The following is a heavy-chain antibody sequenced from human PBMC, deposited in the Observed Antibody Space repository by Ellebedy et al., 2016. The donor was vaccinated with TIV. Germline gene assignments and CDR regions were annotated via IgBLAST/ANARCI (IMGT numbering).Heavy chain of an antibody. CDR1: GFTFNTYS. CDR3: VRDRPLEWTEIMDY. D-gene: IGHD3-3*01. CDR2: IGSRTSKI. Sequence: GESLKISCAASGFTFNTYSMNWVRQAPGKGREWVSYIGSRTSKIYYADSVKGRFTISRDNAKNSLYLQMNSLRAEDTAVYYCVRDRPLEWTEIMDYWGQGALVTVSS. V-gene: IGHV3-48*01. J-gene: IGHJ4*02.